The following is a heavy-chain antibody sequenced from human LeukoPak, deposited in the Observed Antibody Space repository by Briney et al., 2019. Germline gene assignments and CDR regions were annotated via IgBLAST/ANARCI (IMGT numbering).Heavy chain of an antibody. Sequence: GESLRLSCAASGFTFSSYSMNWVRQTPGKGLEWVSSISSSSSYIYYADSVKGRFTISRDNAKNSLYLQMNSLRAEDTAVYYCARGGATNYYGSGSYPYYFDYWGQGTLVTVSS. V-gene: IGHV3-21*01. D-gene: IGHD3-10*01. CDR3: ARGGATNYYGSGSYPYYFDY. J-gene: IGHJ4*02. CDR1: GFTFSSYS. CDR2: ISSSSSYI.